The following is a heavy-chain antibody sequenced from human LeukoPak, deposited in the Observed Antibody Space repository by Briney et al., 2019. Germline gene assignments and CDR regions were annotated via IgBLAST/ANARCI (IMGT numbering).Heavy chain of an antibody. CDR3: AREGVQWELLGNYFDY. CDR2: INHSGST. J-gene: IGHJ4*02. CDR1: GGSFSGYY. D-gene: IGHD1-26*01. V-gene: IGHV4-34*01. Sequence: SETLSLTCAIYGGSFSGYYWSWIRQPPGKGLEWIGEINHSGSTNYNPSLKSRVTISVDTSKNQFSLKLSSVTAADTAVYYCAREGVQWELLGNYFDYWGQGTLVTVSS.